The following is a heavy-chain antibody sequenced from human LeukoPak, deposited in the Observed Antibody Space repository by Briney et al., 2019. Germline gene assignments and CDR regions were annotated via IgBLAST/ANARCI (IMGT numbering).Heavy chain of an antibody. CDR2: IYHSGSA. J-gene: IGHJ6*03. CDR3: VRLPYYYYYYMDV. V-gene: IGHV4-38-2*01. CDR1: GYSISSGYY. Sequence: SETLSLTCAVSGYSISSGYYWGWIRQPPGKGLEWIGSIYHSGSAYYNPSLKSRVTISVDTSKNQFSLKLSSVTAADTAVYYCVRLPYYYYYYMDVWGKGTTVTVSS.